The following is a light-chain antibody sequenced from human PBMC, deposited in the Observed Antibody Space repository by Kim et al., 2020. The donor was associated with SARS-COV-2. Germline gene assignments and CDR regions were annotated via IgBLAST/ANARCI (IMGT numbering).Light chain of an antibody. J-gene: IGLJ3*02. CDR3: GTWDSSLSVWV. Sequence: GQTVRIAWSGGSASLGSNYLSWYHQLPGTAPKLLIYDVTKRPSGIPGRFSAAKSGTSATLGITGLQAGDEAVYYCGTWDSSLSVWVFGGATQLTVL. CDR1: SASLGSNY. CDR2: DVT. V-gene: IGLV1-51*01.